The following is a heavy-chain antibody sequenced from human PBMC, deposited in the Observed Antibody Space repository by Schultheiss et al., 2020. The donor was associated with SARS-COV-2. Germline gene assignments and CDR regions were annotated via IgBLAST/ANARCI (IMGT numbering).Heavy chain of an antibody. J-gene: IGHJ5*02. CDR3: AREGYYDSSGYQFDENWFDP. CDR2: INHSGST. CDR1: GGSFSGYY. D-gene: IGHD3-22*01. Sequence: SETLSLTCAVYGGSFSGYYWSWIRQPPGKGLEWIGEINHSGSTNYNPSLKSRVTISVDTSKNQFSLKLSSVTAADTAVYYCAREGYYDSSGYQFDENWFDPWGQGTLVTVSS. V-gene: IGHV4-34*01.